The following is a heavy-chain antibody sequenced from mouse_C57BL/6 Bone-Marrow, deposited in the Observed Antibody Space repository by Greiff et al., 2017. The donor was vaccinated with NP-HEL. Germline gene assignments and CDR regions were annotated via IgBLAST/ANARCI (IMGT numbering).Heavy chain of an antibody. CDR1: GYAFTNYL. Sequence: QVQLKQSGAELVRPGTSVKVSCKASGYAFTNYLIEWVKQRPGQGLEWIGVINPGSGGTNYNEKFKGKATLTADKSSSTAYMQLSSLTSEDSAVYFCARVDGYYYFDYWGQGTTLTVSS. V-gene: IGHV1-54*01. J-gene: IGHJ2*01. CDR3: ARVDGYYYFDY. D-gene: IGHD2-3*01. CDR2: INPGSGGT.